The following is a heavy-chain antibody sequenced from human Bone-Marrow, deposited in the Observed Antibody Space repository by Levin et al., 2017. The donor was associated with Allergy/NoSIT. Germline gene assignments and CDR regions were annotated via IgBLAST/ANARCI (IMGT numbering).Heavy chain of an antibody. V-gene: IGHV3-11*05. CDR1: GFTFSDYY. D-gene: IGHD3-9*01. CDR2: ISSSSSYT. J-gene: IGHJ4*02. Sequence: AGGSLRLSCAASGFTFSDYYMSWIRQAPGKGLECVSYISSSSSYTKYADSVKGRFTISRDNAKNSLYLQMNSLRAEDTAVYYCARDPEEHTLLRYFDYWGQGTLVTVSS. CDR3: ARDPEEHTLLRYFDY.